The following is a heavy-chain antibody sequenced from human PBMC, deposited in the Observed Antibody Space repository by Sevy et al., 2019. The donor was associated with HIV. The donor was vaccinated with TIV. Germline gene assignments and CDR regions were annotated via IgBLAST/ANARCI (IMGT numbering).Heavy chain of an antibody. CDR1: GFTFSDYW. CDR3: ARDSSYCSGDKCYDVFDI. D-gene: IGHD2-21*01. CDR2: IKRDESVK. V-gene: IGHV3-7*01. J-gene: IGHJ3*02. Sequence: GESLKISCAASGFTFSDYWMTWVRQAPGKDLEWVANIKRDESVKHDVDSVKGRFSVSRDNAKNSLYLHMNSLRVDDTALYYCARDSSYCSGDKCYDVFDIWGQGTMVTVSS.